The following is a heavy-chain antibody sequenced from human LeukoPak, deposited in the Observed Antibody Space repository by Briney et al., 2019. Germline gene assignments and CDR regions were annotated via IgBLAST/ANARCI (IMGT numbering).Heavy chain of an antibody. CDR2: ISAYNGNT. V-gene: IGHV1-18*01. CDR1: GYTFTSYG. D-gene: IGHD2-15*01. J-gene: IGHJ3*02. Sequence: ASVKVSCKASGYTFTSYGISWVRQAPGQGLEWMGWISAYNGNTNYAQKLQGRVTMTTDTSTSTAYMELRSLRSDDTAVYYCARRGNRAGDYCSGGSCNAFDIWGQGTMVTVSS. CDR3: ARRGNRAGDYCSGGSCNAFDI.